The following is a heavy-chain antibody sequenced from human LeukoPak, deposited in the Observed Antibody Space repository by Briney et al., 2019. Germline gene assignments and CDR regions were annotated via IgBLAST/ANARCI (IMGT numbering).Heavy chain of an antibody. CDR1: GYTFTSFY. V-gene: IGHV1-46*01. J-gene: IGHJ4*02. D-gene: IGHD6-13*01. Sequence: GASVKVSCKASGYTFTSFYMYWVRQAPGQGLEWMGIINPSGGSTNYAQKFQGRVTMTGDTSTSTVYMELSSLRSGDTAVYYCARGDGAAGGVFDYWGQGTLVNVPS. CDR2: INPSGGST. CDR3: ARGDGAAGGVFDY.